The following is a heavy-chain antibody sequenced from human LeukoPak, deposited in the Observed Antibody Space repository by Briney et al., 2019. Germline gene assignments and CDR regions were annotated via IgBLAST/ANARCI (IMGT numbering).Heavy chain of an antibody. V-gene: IGHV3-43*01. D-gene: IGHD3-22*01. Sequence: PGGSLRLSCAASGFTFDVYIMRWVRQAPGKGLGWVSLISCGGGSTYYADSVKGRFTISRDNSTNSLYLQMNSLRTEDSAFYDCAKSGRYYASGGLIDYWGQGTLVTVSS. CDR1: GFTFDVYI. CDR3: AKSGRYYASGGLIDY. J-gene: IGHJ4*02. CDR2: ISCGGGST.